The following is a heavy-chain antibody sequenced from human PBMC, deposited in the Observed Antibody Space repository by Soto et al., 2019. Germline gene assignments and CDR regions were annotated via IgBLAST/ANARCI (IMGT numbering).Heavy chain of an antibody. CDR3: ARITGRHLDY. V-gene: IGHV4-39*01. J-gene: IGHJ4*02. CDR1: SGSISVTNVF. CDR2: IDYSGTA. D-gene: IGHD1-20*01. Sequence: PSETLSLTCTVSSGSISVTNVFWGWVRQPPGKGLEWIGNIDYSGTAYFSPSLATRVTFHVDTSKNQFSLTLYSVTAADTAVYYCARITGRHLDYWGPGILVTVSA.